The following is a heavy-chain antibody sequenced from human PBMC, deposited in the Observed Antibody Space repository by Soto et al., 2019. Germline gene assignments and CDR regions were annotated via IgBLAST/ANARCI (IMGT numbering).Heavy chain of an antibody. CDR1: GGSISSGGYY. D-gene: IGHD3-10*01. CDR2: IYYSGST. CDR3: ARVLNTYYYGSGSYYMGGYYYYGMDV. J-gene: IGHJ6*02. Sequence: PSETLSLTCTVSGGSISSGGYYWSWIRQHPGKGLEWIGYIYYSGSTYYNPSLKTRVTISVDTSKNQFSLKLSSVTAADTAVYYCARVLNTYYYGSGSYYMGGYYYYGMDVWGQGTTVPVSS. V-gene: IGHV4-31*03.